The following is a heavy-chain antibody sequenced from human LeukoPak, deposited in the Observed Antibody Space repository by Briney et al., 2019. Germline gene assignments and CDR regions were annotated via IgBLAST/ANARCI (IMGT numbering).Heavy chain of an antibody. J-gene: IGHJ4*02. CDR1: GFTVSSNY. CDR3: AKELETLDY. CDR2: IHSGGST. Sequence: GGPLRLSCAASGFTVSSNYMSWVRQAPGKGLEWVSIIHSGGSTYYADSVKGRFTISRDNSKNTLYLQLNSLRAEDTAVYYCAKELETLDYWGQGTLVTVSS. D-gene: IGHD3-3*01. V-gene: IGHV3-66*01.